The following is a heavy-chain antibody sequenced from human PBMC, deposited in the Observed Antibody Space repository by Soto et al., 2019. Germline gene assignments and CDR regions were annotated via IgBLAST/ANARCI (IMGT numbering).Heavy chain of an antibody. Sequence: GGSLRLSCAASGFTFSSYSMNWVRQAPGKGLEWVSSISSSSSYIYYADSVKGRFTISRDNAKNSLYLQMNSLRAEDTAVYYCASSGYSYGPYYFDYWGQGTLVTVSS. J-gene: IGHJ4*02. CDR1: GFTFSSYS. V-gene: IGHV3-21*01. CDR3: ASSGYSYGPYYFDY. CDR2: ISSSSSYI. D-gene: IGHD5-18*01.